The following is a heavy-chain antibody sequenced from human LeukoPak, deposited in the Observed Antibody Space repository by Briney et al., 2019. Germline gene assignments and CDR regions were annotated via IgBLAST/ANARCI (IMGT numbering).Heavy chain of an antibody. J-gene: IGHJ3*02. CDR1: GGSISSYY. V-gene: IGHV4-59*08. CDR3: AGGIPSGWGAFDI. Sequence: SETLSLTCTVSGGSISSYYWSWIRQPPGKGLEWIGYIYYSGSTNYNPSLKSRVTISVDTSKNQFSLKLSSVTAADTAVYYCAGGIPSGWGAFDIWGQGTMVTVSS. D-gene: IGHD6-19*01. CDR2: IYYSGST.